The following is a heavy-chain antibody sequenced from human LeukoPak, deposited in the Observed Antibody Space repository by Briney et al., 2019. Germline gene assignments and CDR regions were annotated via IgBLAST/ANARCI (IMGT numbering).Heavy chain of an antibody. CDR3: SRALGGGTTG. J-gene: IGHJ4*02. D-gene: IGHD3-3*01. V-gene: IGHV3-74*01. Sequence: GGSLRLSCEGSGFTLSSDWMHWVRQAPGKGLVWISRISGDGSSTAYAGSVKGRFSISRDNAKNMLYLQMNSLRAEDTAIYYCSRALGGGTTGWGQGTLVTVS. CDR1: GFTLSSDW. CDR2: ISGDGSST.